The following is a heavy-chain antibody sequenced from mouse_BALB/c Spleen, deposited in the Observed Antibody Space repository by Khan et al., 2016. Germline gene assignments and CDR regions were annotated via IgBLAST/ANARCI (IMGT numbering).Heavy chain of an antibody. V-gene: IGHV7-3*02. CDR1: GFTFTDYY. CDR3: ARYVSTPRYYGMDY. CDR2: IRNKANGFTT. Sequence: EVELVESGGGLVQPGGSLRLSCTTSGFTFTDYYMSWVRQPPGKALEWLGFIRNKANGFTTEYSASVKGRFTISRDNSQSILYLQMNTLRAEDSATYYCARYVSTPRYYGMDYWCQGISVTVSS. D-gene: IGHD2-10*02. J-gene: IGHJ4*01.